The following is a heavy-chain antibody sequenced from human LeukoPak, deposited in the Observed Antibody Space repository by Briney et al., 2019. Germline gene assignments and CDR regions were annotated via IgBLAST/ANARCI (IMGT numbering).Heavy chain of an antibody. CDR3: AREDAATKIDY. D-gene: IGHD2-15*01. Sequence: PSETLSLTCTVSGGSISSHYWSWIRQPPGKGLEWIGYIYYSGSTNYNPSLKSRVTISVDTSKNQFSLKLSSVTAADTAVYYCAREDAATKIDYWGQGTLVTVSS. V-gene: IGHV4-59*11. CDR1: GGSISSHY. J-gene: IGHJ4*02. CDR2: IYYSGST.